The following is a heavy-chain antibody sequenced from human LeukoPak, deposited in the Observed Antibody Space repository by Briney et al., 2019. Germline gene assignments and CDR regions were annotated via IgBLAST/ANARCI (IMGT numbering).Heavy chain of an antibody. V-gene: IGHV5-10-1*01. CDR2: IDPSDSYT. J-gene: IGHJ1*01. CDR1: GYSFTNYW. CDR3: ATGASKVTTDFANY. Sequence: GESLKISCKGSGYSFTNYWISWQRQMPGKGLEWMGRIDPSDSYTKYSPSFEGHVTISVDKSISTAFLQWLSLQASDSAMYYCATGASKVTTDFANYWGQGTQVAVSS. D-gene: IGHD4-17*01.